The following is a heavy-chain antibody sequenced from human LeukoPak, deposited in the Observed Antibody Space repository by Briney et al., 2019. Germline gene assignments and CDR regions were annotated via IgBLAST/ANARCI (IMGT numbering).Heavy chain of an antibody. D-gene: IGHD3-10*01. CDR3: ARDHSFTVVRGVIDY. CDR1: GFTFSSYS. V-gene: IGHV3-21*01. J-gene: IGHJ4*02. CDR2: ISSSSSYI. Sequence: PGGSLKLSCAASGFTFSSYSMNWVRQAPGKGLEWVSSISSSSSYIYYADSVKGRFTISRDNAKNSLYLQMNSLRAEDTAVYYCARDHSFTVVRGVIDYWGQGTLVTVSS.